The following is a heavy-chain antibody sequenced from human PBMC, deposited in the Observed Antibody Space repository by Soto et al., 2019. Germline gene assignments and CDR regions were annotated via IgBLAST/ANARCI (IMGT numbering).Heavy chain of an antibody. V-gene: IGHV4-4*07. D-gene: IGHD3-22*01. J-gene: IGHJ4*02. CDR1: GGSISSYY. Sequence: KPSETLSLTCTVSGGSISSYYWSWIRQPAGKGLEWIGRIYTSGSTNYNPSLKSRVTMSVDTSKNQFSLKLSSVTAADTAVYYCARRDKRSSGCQRYFDYWGQGTLVTVSS. CDR2: IYTSGST. CDR3: ARRDKRSSGCQRYFDY.